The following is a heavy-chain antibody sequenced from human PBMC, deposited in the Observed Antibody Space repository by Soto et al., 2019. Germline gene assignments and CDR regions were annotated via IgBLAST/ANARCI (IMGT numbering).Heavy chain of an antibody. CDR1: GDSVSSNSAA. J-gene: IGHJ5*02. CDR2: TYYRSKWYN. V-gene: IGHV6-1*01. Sequence: SQTLSLPCAISGDSVSSNSAAWNWLRQSPSRGLEWLGRTYYRSKWYNDYAVSVKSRITINPDTSKNQFSLQLNSVTPEDTAVYYCAREYQVIPAVGFYNWFDPWGQGTLVTVSS. D-gene: IGHD6-13*01. CDR3: AREYQVIPAVGFYNWFDP.